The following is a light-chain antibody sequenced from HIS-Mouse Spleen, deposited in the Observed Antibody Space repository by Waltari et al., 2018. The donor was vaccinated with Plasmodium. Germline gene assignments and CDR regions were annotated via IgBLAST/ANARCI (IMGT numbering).Light chain of an antibody. CDR1: ALPKQH. CDR3: QSADSSGTYV. Sequence: SYELTQPPSVSVSPGKTARITCSGDALPKQHAYWYQQKPGQAPVLVIYKDSERPSGIPERFSGSSSGTTVTLTISGVQAEDEADYYCQSADSSGTYVFGTGTKVTVL. V-gene: IGLV3-25*03. J-gene: IGLJ1*01. CDR2: KDS.